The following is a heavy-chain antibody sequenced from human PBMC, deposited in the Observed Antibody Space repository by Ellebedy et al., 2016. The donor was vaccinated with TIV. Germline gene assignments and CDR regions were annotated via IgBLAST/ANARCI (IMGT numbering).Heavy chain of an antibody. V-gene: IGHV5-51*01. CDR1: GYRFTAFW. D-gene: IGHD1-7*01. CDR3: ARHQLQLNYYYGMDV. J-gene: IGHJ6*02. Sequence: GESLKISCKASGYRFTAFWIGWVRQMPGKGLEWMGFIYPGESDTRYSPSFQGQVTISADKSSNTAYLQWSSLKASDTAIYYCARHQLQLNYYYGMDVWGQGTTVTVSS. CDR2: IYPGESDT.